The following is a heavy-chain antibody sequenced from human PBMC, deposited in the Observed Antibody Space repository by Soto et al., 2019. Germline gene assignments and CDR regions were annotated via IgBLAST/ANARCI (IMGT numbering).Heavy chain of an antibody. CDR2: IYYSGST. CDR1: GTSLSRGDYY. J-gene: IGHJ6*02. V-gene: IGHV4-30-4*01. Sequence: QVQLQESGPGLVKPSQTLSLTCTVSGTSLSRGDYYWSWIRQPPGKGMEWIGYIYYSGSTYYNAALNSRVTMAVDMSKNQFSLNLNSVTAADTAVYYCAGGSITIVGCPRAGVDVWGQGTTGTASS. D-gene: IGHD3-3*01. CDR3: AGGSITIVGCPRAGVDV.